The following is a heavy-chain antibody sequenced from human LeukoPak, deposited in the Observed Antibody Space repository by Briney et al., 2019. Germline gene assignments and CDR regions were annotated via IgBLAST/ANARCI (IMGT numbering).Heavy chain of an antibody. CDR1: GFTFSNYA. CDR3: AKDLGYGSGSYFLYYYGMDV. V-gene: IGHV3-23*01. J-gene: IGHJ6*02. CDR2: ITSGGAP. Sequence: GGSLRLSCAASGFTFSNYAVMWVRQAPGQGLEWVSAITSGGAPRYADSVKGRFTISRDNSKNTLYLQMNSLRAEDTAVYYCAKDLGYGSGSYFLYYYGMDVWGQGTTVTISS. D-gene: IGHD3-10*01.